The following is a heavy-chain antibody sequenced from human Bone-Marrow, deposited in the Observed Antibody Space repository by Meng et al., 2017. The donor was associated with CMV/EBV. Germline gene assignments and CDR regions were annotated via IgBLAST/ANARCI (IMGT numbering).Heavy chain of an antibody. Sequence: SETLSLTCTVSGGSISSGGYYWSWIRQHPGKGLEWIGYIYYSGSTYYNPSLKSRVTISVDTSKNQFSLKLSSVTAADTAVYYCAREVNTMIVVGNDAFDIWGQGTMVPVSS. D-gene: IGHD3-22*01. J-gene: IGHJ3*02. CDR2: IYYSGST. CDR1: GGSISSGGYY. V-gene: IGHV4-31*03. CDR3: AREVNTMIVVGNDAFDI.